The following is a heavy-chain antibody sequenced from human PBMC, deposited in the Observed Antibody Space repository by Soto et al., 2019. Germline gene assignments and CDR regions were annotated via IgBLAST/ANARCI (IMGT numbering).Heavy chain of an antibody. V-gene: IGHV4-59*08. D-gene: IGHD3-3*01. CDR2: IYYSGST. J-gene: IGHJ4*02. CDR3: ARTTIFGVVIFDY. CDR1: GGSISSYY. Sequence: SETLSLTCTVSGGSISSYYWSWIRQPPGKGLEWIGYIYYSGSTNYNPSLKSRVTISVDTSKNQFSLKLSSVTAADTAVYYCARTTIFGVVIFDYWGQGTLVTVSS.